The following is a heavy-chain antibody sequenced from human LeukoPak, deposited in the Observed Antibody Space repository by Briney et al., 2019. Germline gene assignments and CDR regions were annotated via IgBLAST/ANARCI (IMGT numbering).Heavy chain of an antibody. Sequence: ASVKVSCKASGYTFTSYYMHWVRQAPGQGLEWMGIINPSGGSTSYAQKFQGRVTVTRDTSTSTVYMELSSLRSEDTAVYYCARNSGPDAFDIWGQGTMVTVSS. CDR3: ARNSGPDAFDI. J-gene: IGHJ3*02. CDR1: GYTFTSYY. V-gene: IGHV1-46*01. CDR2: INPSGGST. D-gene: IGHD6-19*01.